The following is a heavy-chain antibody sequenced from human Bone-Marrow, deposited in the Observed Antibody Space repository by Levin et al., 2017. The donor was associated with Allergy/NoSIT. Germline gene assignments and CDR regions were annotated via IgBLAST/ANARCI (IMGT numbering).Heavy chain of an antibody. J-gene: IGHJ4*02. V-gene: IGHV3-21*01. Sequence: GESLKISCAASGFTFRSYSMNWVRQAPGKGLEWVSTISSTSSYIYHAESVKGRFTISRDNAKNSVYLQMSSLRAEDTAVYYCSRDLSLGIPQRFDCWGQGTLVTVSS. CDR1: GFTFRSYS. CDR3: SRDLSLGIPQRFDC. CDR2: ISSTSSYI. D-gene: IGHD1-26*01.